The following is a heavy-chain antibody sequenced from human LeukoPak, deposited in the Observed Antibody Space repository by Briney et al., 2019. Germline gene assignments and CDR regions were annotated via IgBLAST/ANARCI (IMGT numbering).Heavy chain of an antibody. J-gene: IGHJ5*02. V-gene: IGHV4-34*01. CDR2: INHSGST. CDR3: ARVNDCTGSSCSTRWFDP. D-gene: IGHD2-15*01. Sequence: SETLSLTCAVYGGSFSGYYWSWIRQPPGKGLEWIGEINHSGSTNYNPSLKSRVTISVDTSKDQFPLKLRSVTAADTAVYFCARVNDCTGSSCSTRWFDPWGQGTLVTVSS. CDR1: GGSFSGYY.